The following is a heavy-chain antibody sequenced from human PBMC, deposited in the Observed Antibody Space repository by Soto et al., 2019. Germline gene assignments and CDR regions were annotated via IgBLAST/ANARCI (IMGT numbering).Heavy chain of an antibody. CDR1: GFTVSSYA. V-gene: IGHV3-23*01. CDR2: ISGSGST. CDR3: AKALIFTFTTGYYMDV. D-gene: IGHD3-16*01. Sequence: EVQLLESGGGLVQPGGSLRLSCAASGFTVSSYAMSWVRQAPGKGLEWVSVISGSGSTYSADSVKGRFTISRDSSKTTVYLQMNSLRAEDTAVYYCAKALIFTFTTGYYMDVWGRGTTVTVSS. J-gene: IGHJ6*03.